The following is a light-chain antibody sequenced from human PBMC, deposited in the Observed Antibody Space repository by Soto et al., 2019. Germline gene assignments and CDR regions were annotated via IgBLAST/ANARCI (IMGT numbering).Light chain of an antibody. CDR3: QQYGTSEII. Sequence: EIGISQSPSTLSVTPGERATLSCRASQSVSSNLAWHQQRPGQAPRLLIYGASTRATGVPARFSASGSGTDFTLTISRLEPEDFAVFFCQQYGTSEIIFGQGTRLENK. J-gene: IGKJ5*01. CDR1: QSVSSN. V-gene: IGKV3D-15*01. CDR2: GAS.